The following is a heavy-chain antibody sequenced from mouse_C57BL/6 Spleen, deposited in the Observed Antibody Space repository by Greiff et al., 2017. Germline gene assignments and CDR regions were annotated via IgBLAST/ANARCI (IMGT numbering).Heavy chain of an antibody. CDR1: GFTFSSYA. V-gene: IGHV5-4*01. J-gene: IGHJ4*01. CDR2: ISDGGRYT. Sequence: DVKLVESGGGLVQPGGSLKLSCAASGFTFSSYAMSWVRQTPEKRLEWVATISDGGRYTYYPDNVKGRFTISRDNAKNNLYLQMSHLKSEDTAMYYCARDRAMDYWGQGTSVTVSS. CDR3: ARDRAMDY.